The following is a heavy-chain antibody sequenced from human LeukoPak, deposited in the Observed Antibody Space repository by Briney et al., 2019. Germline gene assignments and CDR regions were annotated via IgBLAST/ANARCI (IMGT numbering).Heavy chain of an antibody. CDR2: IYYSGST. Sequence: TPSETLSLTCTVSGGSISSYYWSWIRQPPGKGLEWTGYIYYSGSTNYNPSLKSRVTISVDTSKNQFSLKLSSVTAADTAVYYCARGPGPSYWGQGTLVTVSS. CDR1: GGSISSYY. D-gene: IGHD1-14*01. V-gene: IGHV4-59*12. CDR3: ARGPGPSY. J-gene: IGHJ4*02.